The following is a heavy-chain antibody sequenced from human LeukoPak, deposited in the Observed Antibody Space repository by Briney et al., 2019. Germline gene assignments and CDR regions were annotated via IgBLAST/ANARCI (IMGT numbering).Heavy chain of an antibody. CDR1: VYTLTELS. J-gene: IGHJ3*02. V-gene: IGHV1-24*01. D-gene: IGHD1-26*01. CDR2: FDPEDGET. CDR3: ATLGDILGAFDI. Sequence: ASVKVSCKVSVYTLTELSMHWVRQAPGKGLEWVGGFDPEDGETIYAQKFQGRVTMTEDTSTDTAYMELSSLRSEDTAVYYCATLGDILGAFDIWGQGTMVTVSS.